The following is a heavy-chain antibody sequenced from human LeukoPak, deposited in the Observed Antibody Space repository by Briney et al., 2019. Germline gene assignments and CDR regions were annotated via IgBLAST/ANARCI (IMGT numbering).Heavy chain of an antibody. J-gene: IGHJ6*03. V-gene: IGHV3-20*04. Sequence: GGSLRLSCAASGFTFDDYGMSWVRQAPGKGLEWVSGINWNGGSTGYADSVKGRFTISRDNAKNSLYLQMNSLRAEDTALYYCARGKYCSSTSCYVYYYYMDVWGKGTTVTVSS. CDR1: GFTFDDYG. CDR2: INWNGGST. D-gene: IGHD2-2*01. CDR3: ARGKYCSSTSCYVYYYYMDV.